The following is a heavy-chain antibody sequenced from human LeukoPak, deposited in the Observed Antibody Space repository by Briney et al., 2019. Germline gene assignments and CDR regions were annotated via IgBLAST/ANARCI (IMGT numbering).Heavy chain of an antibody. Sequence: GGSLRLSCAASGFTFSNYYMSWVRQAPGKGLEWVASIKQDGSDKYYVDSVKGRFTISRDNSKNTLFLQMNSLRVEDTAVYYCARVYYGSGSFRYYYYMDVWGKGTTVTISS. CDR1: GFTFSNYY. J-gene: IGHJ6*03. V-gene: IGHV3-7*01. CDR2: IKQDGSDK. D-gene: IGHD3-10*01. CDR3: ARVYYGSGSFRYYYYMDV.